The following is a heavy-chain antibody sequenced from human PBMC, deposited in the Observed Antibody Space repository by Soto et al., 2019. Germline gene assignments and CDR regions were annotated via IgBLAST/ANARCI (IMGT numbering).Heavy chain of an antibody. D-gene: IGHD4-17*01. CDR1: GYTFTGYY. J-gene: IGHJ3*02. Sequence: ASVKVSCKASGYTFTGYYMHWVRQAPGQGLEWMGWINPNSGGTNYAQKFQGWVTMTRDTSISTAYMELSRLRSDDTAVYYCATCHPTVAKDAFDIWGQGTMVTVSS. V-gene: IGHV1-2*04. CDR3: ATCHPTVAKDAFDI. CDR2: INPNSGGT.